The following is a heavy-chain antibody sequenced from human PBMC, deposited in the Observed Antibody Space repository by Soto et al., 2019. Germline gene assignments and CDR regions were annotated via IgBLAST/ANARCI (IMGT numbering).Heavy chain of an antibody. J-gene: IGHJ4*02. CDR1: GFMFDSYA. Sequence: ETGGVLVQPGGSLRLSCVASGFMFDSYAMNWVRQAPGKGLEWVSYISPGGDRIYYAESLKGRITISRDNARNSLSLQMNILRDEHTPVYYCTQSADSAGWGVDFWGQGTLVTVSS. CDR3: TQSADSAGWGVDF. CDR2: ISPGGDRI. V-gene: IGHV3-48*02. D-gene: IGHD6-19*01.